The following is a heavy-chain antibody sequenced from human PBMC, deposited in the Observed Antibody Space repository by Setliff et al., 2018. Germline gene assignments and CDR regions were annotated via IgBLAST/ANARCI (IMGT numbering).Heavy chain of an antibody. CDR2: ISTSGST. D-gene: IGHD5-12*01. J-gene: IGHJ6*02. V-gene: IGHV4-4*07. CDR1: GDSFSDYY. Sequence: SETLSLTCAVYGDSFSDYYWSWIRQPAGKGLEWIGRISTSGSTNYNPSLKSRVTVSLDTSKNQLSLKLTSVTAADTAVYYCARDQWVRSPPLYFSYSMDVWGQGTTVTVS. CDR3: ARDQWVRSPPLYFSYSMDV.